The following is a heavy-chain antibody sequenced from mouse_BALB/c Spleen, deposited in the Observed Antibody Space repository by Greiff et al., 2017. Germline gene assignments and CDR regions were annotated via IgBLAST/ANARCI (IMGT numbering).Heavy chain of an antibody. Sequence: QVQLQQPGAELVKPGASVKLSCKASGYTFTSYYMYWVKQRPGQGLEWIGGINPSNGGTNFNEKFKSKATLTVDKSSNTAYMQLSSLTSEDSAVYYCARNPDGYLYAMDYWGQGTSVTVSS. V-gene: IGHV1S81*02. CDR3: ARNPDGYLYAMDY. J-gene: IGHJ4*01. CDR2: INPSNGGT. CDR1: GYTFTSYY. D-gene: IGHD2-3*01.